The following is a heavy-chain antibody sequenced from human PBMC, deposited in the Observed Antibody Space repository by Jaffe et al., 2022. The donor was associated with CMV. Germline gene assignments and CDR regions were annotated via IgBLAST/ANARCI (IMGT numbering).Heavy chain of an antibody. V-gene: IGHV3-11*06. CDR3: ARPNKQLVPLHYYYYMDV. CDR2: ISSSSSYT. J-gene: IGHJ6*03. CDR1: GFTFSDYY. D-gene: IGHD6-13*01. Sequence: QVQLVESGGGLVKPGGSLRLSCAASGFTFSDYYMSWIRQAPGKGLEWVSYISSSSSYTNYADSVKGRFTISRDNAKNSLYLQMNSLRAEDTAVYYCARPNKQLVPLHYYYYMDVWGKGTTVTVSS.